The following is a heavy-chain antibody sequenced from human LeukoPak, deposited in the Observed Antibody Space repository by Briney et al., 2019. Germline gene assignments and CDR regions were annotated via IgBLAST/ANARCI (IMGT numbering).Heavy chain of an antibody. D-gene: IGHD4-23*01. V-gene: IGHV1-18*01. J-gene: IGHJ4*02. CDR3: ARARAVVTWLSLSFDY. CDR1: GYTFTSYG. Sequence: GGSLKISCKASGYTFTSYGISWGRQAPGQRLEWMGWISAYNGNTDYAQNLQGRVTMTTDTSTSTAYMELRSLRSDDTAVYYCARARAVVTWLSLSFDYWGQGTLVTVSS. CDR2: ISAYNGNT.